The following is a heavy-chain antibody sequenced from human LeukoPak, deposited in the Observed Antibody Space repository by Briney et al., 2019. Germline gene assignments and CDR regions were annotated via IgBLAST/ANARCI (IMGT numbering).Heavy chain of an antibody. CDR1: GFTFSSYA. CDR3: VKADSGYDLLFDY. D-gene: IGHD5-12*01. Sequence: PGGSLRLSCAASGFTFSSYAMHWVRQAPGKGLEYVSAISSNGGSTYYANSVKGRFTISRDNSKNTLYLQMNSLRAEDTAVYYCVKADSGYDLLFDYWGQGTLVTVSS. CDR2: ISSNGGST. J-gene: IGHJ4*02. V-gene: IGHV3-64*01.